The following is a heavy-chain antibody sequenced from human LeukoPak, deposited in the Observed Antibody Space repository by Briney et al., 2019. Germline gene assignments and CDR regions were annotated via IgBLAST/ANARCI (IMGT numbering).Heavy chain of an antibody. D-gene: IGHD6-19*01. V-gene: IGHV4-34*01. CDR1: GGSFSGYY. Sequence: SETLSLTCAVYGGSFSGYYWSWIRQPPGKGLEWIGEINHSGSTNYNPSLNSRVTISVDTSKTQFSLKLSSVTAADTAVYYCARATLVAGNWFDPWGQGTLVTVSS. CDR2: INHSGST. CDR3: ARATLVAGNWFDP. J-gene: IGHJ5*02.